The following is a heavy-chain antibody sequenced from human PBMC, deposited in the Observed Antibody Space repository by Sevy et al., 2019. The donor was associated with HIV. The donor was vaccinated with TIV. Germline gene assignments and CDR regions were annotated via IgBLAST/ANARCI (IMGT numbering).Heavy chain of an antibody. CDR2: ISGSGGST. J-gene: IGHJ6*02. V-gene: IGHV3-23*01. D-gene: IGHD2-15*01. Sequence: GGFLRLSCAASGFTFGTYVMNWVRQAPGKGLEWVSGISGSGGSTYYADSVKGRITISRDNSKKMVYLQMNSLRAEDTAVYYCSKGDRSFYGIDVWGQGTTVTVSS. CDR3: SKGDRSFYGIDV. CDR1: GFTFGTYV.